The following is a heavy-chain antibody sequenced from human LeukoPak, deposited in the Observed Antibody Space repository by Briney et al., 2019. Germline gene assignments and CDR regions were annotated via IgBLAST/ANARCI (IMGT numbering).Heavy chain of an antibody. CDR1: GYSFTSYW. D-gene: IGHD2-2*01. V-gene: IGHV5-51*01. CDR2: IYPGDSDT. J-gene: IGHJ4*02. Sequence: NRGESLKISCKGSGYSFTSYWIGWVRQMPGKGLEWMGIIYPGDSDTRYSPSFQGQVTISADKSISTAYLQWSSLKASDTAMYYCARPYCSSTSCCFDYWGQGTLVTVSS. CDR3: ARPYCSSTSCCFDY.